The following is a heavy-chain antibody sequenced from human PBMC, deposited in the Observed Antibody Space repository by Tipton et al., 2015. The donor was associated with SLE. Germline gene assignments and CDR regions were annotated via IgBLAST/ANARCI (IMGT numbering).Heavy chain of an antibody. CDR1: GVSINGHY. Sequence: TLSLTCTVSGVSINGHYWSWIRQPPGKGLEWIGYIYYSGSTNYNPSLDSRVTISVDTSNNLFSLKLASVTAADTAVYYCARGQHQFGRFDYWGQGTLVTVSS. CDR3: ARGQHQFGRFDY. J-gene: IGHJ4*02. CDR2: IYYSGST. V-gene: IGHV4-59*11. D-gene: IGHD3/OR15-3a*01.